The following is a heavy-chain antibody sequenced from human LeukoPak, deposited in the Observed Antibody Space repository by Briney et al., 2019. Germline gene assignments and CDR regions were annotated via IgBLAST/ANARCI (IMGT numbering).Heavy chain of an antibody. D-gene: IGHD3-10*01. J-gene: IGHJ4*02. CDR2: IIPIFGTA. CDR3: AASSGGYIDY. Sequence: ASVKVSCKASGGTFSSYDISWVRQAPGQVLEWMGGIIPIFGTANYAQKFQGRVTITTDESTSTAYMELSSLRSEDTAVYYCAASSGGYIDYWGQGTLVTVSS. CDR1: GGTFSSYD. V-gene: IGHV1-69*05.